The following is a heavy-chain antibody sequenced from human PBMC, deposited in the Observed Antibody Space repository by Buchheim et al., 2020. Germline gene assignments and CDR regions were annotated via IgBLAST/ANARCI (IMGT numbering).Heavy chain of an antibody. V-gene: IGHV3-23*01. CDR2: ISGSDGST. J-gene: IGHJ6*02. CDR3: AKDSPPNYDFWSGIKYGMDV. D-gene: IGHD3-3*01. CDR1: GFTFRSYA. Sequence: QLLESGGGLVQPGGSLRLSCAASGFTFRSYAMSWVRQAPGQGLEWVSTISGSDGSTFYADSVKGLFTISRDNSMNTLYLQMNSLRAEDTAVYYCAKDSPPNYDFWSGIKYGMDVWGQGTT.